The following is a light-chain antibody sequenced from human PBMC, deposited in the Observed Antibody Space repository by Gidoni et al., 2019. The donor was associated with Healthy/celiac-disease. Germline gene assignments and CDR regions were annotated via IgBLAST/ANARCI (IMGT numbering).Light chain of an antibody. CDR3: QQSYSTPMYS. CDR2: AAS. V-gene: IGKV1-39*01. CDR1: QSISSY. J-gene: IGKJ2*03. Sequence: DIQMTQSPSSLSASVGDRVTITCRARQSISSYLNWYQQKPGKAPKLLIYAASSLQRGVPSRFSGSGSGTDFTLTSSSLQPEDFATYYCQQSYSTPMYSFGQGTKLEIK.